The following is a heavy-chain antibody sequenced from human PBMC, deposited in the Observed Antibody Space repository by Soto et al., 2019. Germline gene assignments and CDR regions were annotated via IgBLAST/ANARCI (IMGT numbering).Heavy chain of an antibody. V-gene: IGHV1-18*04. CDR3: ARGTLSQYYYYGMDV. Sequence: ASVKVSCKASGYTFTSCGISWVRQAPGQGLEWMGWISAYNGNTNYAQKLQGRVTMTTDTSTSTAYMELRSLRSDDTAVYYCARGTLSQYYYYGMDVWGQGNTVTVSS. CDR1: GYTFTSCG. J-gene: IGHJ6*02. CDR2: ISAYNGNT.